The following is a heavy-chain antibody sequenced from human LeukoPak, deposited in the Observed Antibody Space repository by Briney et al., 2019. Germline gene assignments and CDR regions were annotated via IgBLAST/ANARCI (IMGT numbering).Heavy chain of an antibody. CDR2: ISYDGSNK. D-gene: IGHD6-13*01. V-gene: IGHV3-30*04. CDR3: AREGSSSWYGWFDY. Sequence: GRSLRLSCAASGFTFSSYAMRWVRQAPGKGLEWVAVISYDGSNKYYADSVKGRFTISRDNSKNTLYLQMNSLRAEDTAVHYCAREGSSSWYGWFDYWGQGTLVTVSS. CDR1: GFTFSSYA. J-gene: IGHJ4*02.